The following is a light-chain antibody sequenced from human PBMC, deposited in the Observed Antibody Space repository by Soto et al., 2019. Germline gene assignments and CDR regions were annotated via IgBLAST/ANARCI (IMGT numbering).Light chain of an antibody. Sequence: SVLTQPASVSGSPGQSITISCPGTSSDVGGYNYVSWYQQHPGKAPKLMIYDVSNRPSGVSNRFSGSKSGNTASLTISGLQAEDEADYYCSSYKSSSTYVFGTGTKVTVL. CDR1: SSDVGGYNY. CDR2: DVS. J-gene: IGLJ1*01. V-gene: IGLV2-14*01. CDR3: SSYKSSSTYV.